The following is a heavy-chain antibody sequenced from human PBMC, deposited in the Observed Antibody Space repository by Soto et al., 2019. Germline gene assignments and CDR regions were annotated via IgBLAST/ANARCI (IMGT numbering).Heavy chain of an antibody. V-gene: IGHV3-33*01. Sequence: GGSLRLSCAASGFTFSSYGMHWVRQAPGKGLEWVAVIWYDGSNKYYADSVKGRFTISRDNSKNTLYLQMNSLRAEDTAVYYCARDFSSGKLDYWGQGTLVTVSS. CDR2: IWYDGSNK. CDR1: GFTFSSYG. CDR3: ARDFSSGKLDY. D-gene: IGHD3-22*01. J-gene: IGHJ4*02.